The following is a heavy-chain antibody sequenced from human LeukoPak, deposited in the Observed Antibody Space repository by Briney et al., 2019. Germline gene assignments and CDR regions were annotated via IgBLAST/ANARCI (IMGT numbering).Heavy chain of an antibody. V-gene: IGHV1-18*01. CDR1: GYTFTSYG. CDR3: ARDEDTALAPGGY. J-gene: IGHJ4*02. Sequence: ASVKVSCKASGYTFTSYGISWVRQAPGQGLEWMGWISAYNGNTNYAQKVQGRVTMTTDTSTSTAYMELRSLGSDDRAVYDCARDEDTALAPGGYWGQGTLVTVSS. CDR2: ISAYNGNT. D-gene: IGHD5-18*01.